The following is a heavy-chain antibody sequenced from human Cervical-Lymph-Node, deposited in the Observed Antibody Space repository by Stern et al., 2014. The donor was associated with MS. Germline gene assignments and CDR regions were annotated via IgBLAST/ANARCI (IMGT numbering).Heavy chain of an antibody. Sequence: VQLAESGAEVTKPGSSVKVSCKASGGTFSDYAISWVRQAPGQGLEWMGGIIPIFGSTDYAQNFQGRVTITADESTTTAYMDLSSLRSEDTAVYYCARGAYCGGDCYWGWFDSWGQGTLDTVSS. CDR1: GGTFSDYA. CDR3: ARGAYCGGDCYWGWFDS. V-gene: IGHV1-69*01. D-gene: IGHD2-21*02. J-gene: IGHJ5*01. CDR2: IIPIFGST.